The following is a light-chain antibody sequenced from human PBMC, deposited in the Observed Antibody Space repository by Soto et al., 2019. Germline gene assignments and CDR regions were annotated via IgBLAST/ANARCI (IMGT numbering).Light chain of an antibody. CDR1: QSIRGW. J-gene: IGKJ3*01. CDR2: DGS. CDR3: QQYTSYPFT. V-gene: IGKV1-5*01. Sequence: DIQMTQSPSTLSASVGDRVSITCRASQSIRGWLAWYQQKPGKAPKLLIYDGSSLQSGVPSRFSGSESGADFTLTISGLQPDEFATYYCQQYTSYPFTFGPGTKVESK.